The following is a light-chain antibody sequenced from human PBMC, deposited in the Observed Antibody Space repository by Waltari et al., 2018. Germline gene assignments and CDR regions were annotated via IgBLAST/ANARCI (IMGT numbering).Light chain of an antibody. CDR3: QSYDSLSGSM. CDR2: GTS. J-gene: IGLJ3*02. Sequence: QSVLTQPPSVSGAPGQRVTISCTGSSSNIGAGYDVHWYQHLPGKVPKLLIYGTSARPSGFPLRFSGSKSGTAAYLAITGLQAEDEATYYCQSYDSLSGSMFGGGTKLTVL. V-gene: IGLV1-40*01. CDR1: SSNIGAGYD.